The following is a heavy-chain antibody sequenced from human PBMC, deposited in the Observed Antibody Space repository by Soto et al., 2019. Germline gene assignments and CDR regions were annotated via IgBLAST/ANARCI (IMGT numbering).Heavy chain of an antibody. CDR3: ASLPAPSGWFDP. Sequence: ASVKVSCKASGYTFTSYGISWVRQAPGQGLEWMGWISAYNGDTNYAQKLQGRVTMTTDTSTSTAYMELRSLRSDDTAVYYCASLPAPSGWFDPWGQGTLVTVSS. J-gene: IGHJ5*02. CDR1: GYTFTSYG. CDR2: ISAYNGDT. V-gene: IGHV1-18*01. D-gene: IGHD3-10*01.